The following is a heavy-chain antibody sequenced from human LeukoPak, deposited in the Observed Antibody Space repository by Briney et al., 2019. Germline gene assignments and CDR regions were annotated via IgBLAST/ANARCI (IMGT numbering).Heavy chain of an antibody. J-gene: IGHJ6*04. CDR1: GFNFSSHW. D-gene: IGHD3-10*01. CDR2: LRSSGNGT. CDR3: VRGREVRGRSMDV. V-gene: IGHV3-74*03. Sequence: QSGGSLRLSCAASGFNFSSHWMHWVRQAPGKGLVWVSRLRSSGNGTTYADSVKGRFTISRDNAKNTLFLQMNSLRIEDTAVYYCVRGREVRGRSMDVWGKGTTVTVSP.